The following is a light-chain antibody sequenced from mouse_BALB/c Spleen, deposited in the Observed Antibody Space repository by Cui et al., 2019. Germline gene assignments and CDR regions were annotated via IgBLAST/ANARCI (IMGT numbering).Light chain of an antibody. V-gene: IGKV4-68*01. Sequence: QIVLPHSPQLLSASPGEKVTMTCSASSSVSYMYWYQQKPRSSPKPWIYLTSNLASGVPARFSGSGSGTSYSLTISSMEAEDAATYYCQQWSSNPPTFGAGTKLELK. CDR1: SSVSY. J-gene: IGKJ5*01. CDR2: LTS. CDR3: QQWSSNPPT.